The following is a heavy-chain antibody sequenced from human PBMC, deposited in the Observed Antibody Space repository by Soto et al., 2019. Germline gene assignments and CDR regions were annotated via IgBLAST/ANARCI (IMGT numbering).Heavy chain of an antibody. CDR2: INAGNGNT. J-gene: IGHJ4*02. D-gene: IGHD3-3*01. Sequence: ASVKVSCXASGYTFTSYAMHWVRQAPGQRLEWMGWINAGNGNTKYSQKFQGRVTITRDTSASTAYMELSSLRSEDTAVYYCARDLYYDFWSGYPNGFDYWGQGTLVTVSS. CDR1: GYTFTSYA. V-gene: IGHV1-3*01. CDR3: ARDLYYDFWSGYPNGFDY.